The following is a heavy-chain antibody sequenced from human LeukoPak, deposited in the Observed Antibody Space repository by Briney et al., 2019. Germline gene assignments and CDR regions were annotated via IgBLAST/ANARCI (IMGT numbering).Heavy chain of an antibody. CDR2: IIPILRIE. CDR3: ARIGDYSNYGYYYYYMDV. D-gene: IGHD4-11*01. V-gene: IGHV1-69*04. CDR1: GGTFSSYA. J-gene: IGHJ6*03. Sequence: ASVKVSCKASGGTFSSYAISWVRQAPGQGLEWMGRIIPILRIEKYAQKFQGRVSITADESTSTAYMELSSLRSDDTAVYYCARIGDYSNYGYYYYYMDVWGKGTTVTVSS.